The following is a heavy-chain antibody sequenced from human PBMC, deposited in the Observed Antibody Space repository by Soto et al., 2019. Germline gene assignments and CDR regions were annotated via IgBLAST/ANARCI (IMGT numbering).Heavy chain of an antibody. D-gene: IGHD3-9*01. CDR3: ARDHGVFQMYYDIWTGYSSFGP. CDR2: ISSNSSTI. CDR1: GFTLISYS. Sequence: GLSMRLPCAASGFTLISYSRNWVRQAPEKGLEWVSYISSNSSTIYYADSVKGRFTISRDNAKNSLYLQMNSLRAADTAVYNRARDHGVFQMYYDIWTGYSSFGPWGQGTLVTVSS. J-gene: IGHJ5*01. V-gene: IGHV3-48*01.